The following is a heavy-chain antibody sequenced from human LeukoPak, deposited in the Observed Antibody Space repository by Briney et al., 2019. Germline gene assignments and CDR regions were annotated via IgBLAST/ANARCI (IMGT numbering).Heavy chain of an antibody. D-gene: IGHD4/OR15-4a*01. Sequence: GGSLRLSCVASGFTFDIYAMSWVRQAPGKGLEWVSFIYSDNTHYSDSVKGRFTISRDNSKNTLYLQMNSLRAEDTAVYYCARRAGAYSHPYDYWGQGTLVTVSS. V-gene: IGHV3-53*01. J-gene: IGHJ4*02. CDR3: ARRAGAYSHPYDY. CDR2: IYSDNT. CDR1: GFTFDIYA.